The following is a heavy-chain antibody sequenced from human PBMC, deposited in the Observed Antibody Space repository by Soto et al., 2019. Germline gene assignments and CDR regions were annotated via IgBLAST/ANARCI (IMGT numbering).Heavy chain of an antibody. J-gene: IGHJ4*02. D-gene: IGHD4-17*01. V-gene: IGHV2-5*02. Sequence: SGPTLVNPTQTLTLTCTFSGFSLSTSGVGVGWIRQPPGKALEWFALIYWDDDKRYSPSLKSRLTITKDTAKNQGGLTMTNMEPVDTASYFCAHRLLTVTADFCGQGTLVTVSS. CDR1: GFSLSTSGVG. CDR3: AHRLLTVTADF. CDR2: IYWDDDK.